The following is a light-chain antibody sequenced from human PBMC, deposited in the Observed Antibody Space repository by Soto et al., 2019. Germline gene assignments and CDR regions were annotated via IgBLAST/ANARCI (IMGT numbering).Light chain of an antibody. CDR2: DAS. CDR1: QRINSW. V-gene: IGKV1-5*01. Sequence: DIQMTQSPSTLSASVGDRVTITCRASQRINSWLAWYQQKPGKAPNLLIYDASTWESGVPSRFSGSGSGTEFPLTITSLQPGDFATYYCQQYEALWTFGQGTKVEIK. CDR3: QQYEALWT. J-gene: IGKJ1*01.